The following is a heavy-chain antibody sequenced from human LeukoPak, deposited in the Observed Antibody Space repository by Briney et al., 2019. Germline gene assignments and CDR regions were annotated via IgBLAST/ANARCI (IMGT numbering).Heavy chain of an antibody. J-gene: IGHJ5*02. CDR3: AKEYGETNWFDP. CDR2: IRYDGSNK. Sequence: GGSLRLSCAASGFTFSSYGMHWVRQAPGKGLEWVAFIRYDGSNKYYADSVKGRFTISRDNSKNTLYLQMNSLRAEDTVVYYCAKEYGETNWFDPWGQGTLVTVSS. D-gene: IGHD4-17*01. V-gene: IGHV3-30*02. CDR1: GFTFSSYG.